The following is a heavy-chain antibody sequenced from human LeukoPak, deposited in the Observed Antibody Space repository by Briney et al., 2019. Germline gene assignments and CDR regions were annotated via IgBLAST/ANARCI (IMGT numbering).Heavy chain of an antibody. Sequence: GRSLRLSCAASGFTFSNYWMIWVRQAPGKGLEWVGNIKQDGSEKRYADSVRGRFTISRDNAQTSLYLQMNSLRAEDTAVYYCARASDPWLQLTWGQGTLVTVSS. J-gene: IGHJ5*02. CDR2: IKQDGSEK. CDR3: ARASDPWLQLT. V-gene: IGHV3-7*05. CDR1: GFTFSNYW. D-gene: IGHD5-24*01.